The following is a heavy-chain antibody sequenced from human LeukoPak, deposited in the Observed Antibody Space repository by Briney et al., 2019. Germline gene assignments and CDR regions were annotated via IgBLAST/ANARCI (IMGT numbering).Heavy chain of an antibody. CDR1: GGSISSYY. Sequence: SGTLSLTCTVSGGSISSYYWSWIRQPPGKGLEWIGYIYYSGSTNYNPSLKSRVTISVDTSKNQFSLKLSSVTAADTAVYYCARVGGSSWSDAFDIWGQGTMVTVSS. J-gene: IGHJ3*02. V-gene: IGHV4-59*01. CDR2: IYYSGST. D-gene: IGHD6-13*01. CDR3: ARVGGSSWSDAFDI.